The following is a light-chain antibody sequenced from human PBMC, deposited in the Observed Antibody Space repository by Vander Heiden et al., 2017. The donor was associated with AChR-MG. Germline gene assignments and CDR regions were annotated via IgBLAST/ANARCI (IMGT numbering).Light chain of an antibody. V-gene: IGKV1-17*01. CDR2: AAS. CDR1: QGIRSD. Sequence: DVQMTQFPSSLSASVGDRVTITCRASQGIRSDLGWYQEKPGRAPKRLIYAASKLDSGVPSRFSGSGYWTEFTLAIDSLQPDDFATYYCLQHNYYPRTFGQGTKVDIK. CDR3: LQHNYYPRT. J-gene: IGKJ2*01.